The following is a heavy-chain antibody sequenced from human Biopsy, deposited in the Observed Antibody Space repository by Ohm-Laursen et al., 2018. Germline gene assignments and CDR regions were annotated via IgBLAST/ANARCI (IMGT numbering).Heavy chain of an antibody. Sequence: PSQTLSLTCSVSGGSMTGYEWSWIRLAPGKGLEWIGYIYYSGGTKYNPPLASRVTFSVDMSKSQFSLKLYSVTAADTAVYYCARVEAGTYDALDIWGQGTLVAVSA. CDR2: IYYSGGT. CDR1: GGSMTGYE. J-gene: IGHJ3*02. V-gene: IGHV4-59*01. D-gene: IGHD1-26*01. CDR3: ARVEAGTYDALDI.